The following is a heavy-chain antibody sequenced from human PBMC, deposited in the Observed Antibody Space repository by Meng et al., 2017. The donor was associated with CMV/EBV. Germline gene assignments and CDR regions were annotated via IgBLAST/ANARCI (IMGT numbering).Heavy chain of an antibody. CDR1: GFTFSSYA. D-gene: IGHD3-10*01. V-gene: IGHV3-21*01. CDR2: ISSSSSYI. Sequence: GESLKISCAASGFTFSSYAMSWVRQAPGKGLEWVSSISSSSSYIYYADSVKGRFTISSDNAKNSLYLQMNSLRAADTAVYYCARGYYGSGSYFPSFDYWGQGTLVTVSS. CDR3: ARGYYGSGSYFPSFDY. J-gene: IGHJ4*02.